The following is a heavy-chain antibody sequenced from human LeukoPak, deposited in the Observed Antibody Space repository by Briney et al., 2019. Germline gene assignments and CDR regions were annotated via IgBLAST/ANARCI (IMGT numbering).Heavy chain of an antibody. CDR1: GYSINNYW. D-gene: IGHD3-10*01. V-gene: IGHV5-51*01. Sequence: GESLKISCKGSGYSINNYWIGWVRQMPGKGLEWMEIIYPADSDIRYSPSFQGQVTISADKSISTAYLQWGSLKASDTAMYYCARQPGAGWFDPWGQGTLVTVSS. CDR3: ARQPGAGWFDP. J-gene: IGHJ5*02. CDR2: IYPADSDI.